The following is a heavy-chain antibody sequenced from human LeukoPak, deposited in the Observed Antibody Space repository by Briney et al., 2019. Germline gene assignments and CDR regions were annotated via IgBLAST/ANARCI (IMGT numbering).Heavy chain of an antibody. Sequence: GASVKVSCKVSGYTLTELSMHWVRQAPGKGLEWMGGFDPEDGETIYAQKFQGRVTMTEDTSTDTVYMELSSLRSEDTAVYYCARGRNSGYDLGLYYFDYWGRGTLVTVSS. CDR2: FDPEDGET. J-gene: IGHJ4*02. V-gene: IGHV1-24*01. CDR3: ARGRNSGYDLGLYYFDY. D-gene: IGHD5-12*01. CDR1: GYTLTELS.